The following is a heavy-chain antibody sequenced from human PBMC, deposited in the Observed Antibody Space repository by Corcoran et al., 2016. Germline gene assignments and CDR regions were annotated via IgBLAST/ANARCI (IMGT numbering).Heavy chain of an antibody. Sequence: QVQLQQWGAGLLKPSETLSLTCAVYGGSFSGYYWSWIRQPPGKGLEWIGEINHSGSTNYNPSLKSRVTISVDTSKNQFSLKLSSVTAADTAVYYWARDRRYYDILTGYPKPPHYYYGMDVWGQGTTVTVSS. CDR1: GGSFSGYY. D-gene: IGHD3-9*01. J-gene: IGHJ6*02. V-gene: IGHV4-34*01. CDR3: ARDRRYYDILTGYPKPPHYYYGMDV. CDR2: INHSGST.